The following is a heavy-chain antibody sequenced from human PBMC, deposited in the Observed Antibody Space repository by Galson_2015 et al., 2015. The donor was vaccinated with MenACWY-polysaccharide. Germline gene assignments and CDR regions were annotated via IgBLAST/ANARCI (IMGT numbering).Heavy chain of an antibody. D-gene: IGHD5-24*01. CDR3: VRGAGWLLDS. CDR1: GLTSGSQW. J-gene: IGHJ4*02. CDR2: IRGDGTAK. Sequence: PRPPCRGSGLTSGSQWPNWVRQPPGKRLEWVALIRGDGTAKQYGASAKGRFSHSRDTDTNSVYLQMKRLRAEDTAVYYCVRGAGWLLDSWGQGTLVTVSS. V-gene: IGHV3-7*01.